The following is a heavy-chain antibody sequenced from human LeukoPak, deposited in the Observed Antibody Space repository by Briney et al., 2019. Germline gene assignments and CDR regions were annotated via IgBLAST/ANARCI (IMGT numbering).Heavy chain of an antibody. CDR1: GGSISSHY. D-gene: IGHD3-16*01. CDR3: ARDMNPTHYFDY. J-gene: IGHJ4*02. V-gene: IGHV4-4*07. Sequence: PSETLSLTCTVSGGSISSHYWSWLRQPAGKGLEWIGHIYSDGSVNYNPSVKSRATISVDTSKNDFSLKLSSVAAADTAIYYCARDMNPTHYFDYWGQGTLVTVSS. CDR2: IYSDGSV.